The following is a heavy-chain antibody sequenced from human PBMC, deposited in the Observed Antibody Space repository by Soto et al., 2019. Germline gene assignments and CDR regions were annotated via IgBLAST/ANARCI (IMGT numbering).Heavy chain of an antibody. D-gene: IGHD3-22*01. Sequence: GGSLRLSCAASGFTFSIYTMNWVRQSPGKGLEWVSVIYSGGSTYYADSVKGRFTISRDNSKNTLYLQMNSLRAEDTAVYYCARDRVESGYPEYFQHWGQGTLVTVSS. J-gene: IGHJ1*01. V-gene: IGHV3-53*01. CDR3: ARDRVESGYPEYFQH. CDR1: GFTFSIYT. CDR2: IYSGGST.